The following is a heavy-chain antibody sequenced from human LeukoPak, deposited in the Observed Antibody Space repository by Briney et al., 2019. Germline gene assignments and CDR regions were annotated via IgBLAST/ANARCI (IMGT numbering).Heavy chain of an antibody. V-gene: IGHV1-3*01. Sequence: ASVKVSCKASGYTFTSYGISWVRQAPGQRLEWMGWINAGNGNTKYSQKFQGRVTITRDTSASTAYMELSSLRSEDTAVYYCARAWRSGYSSSWYYYYGMDVWGQGTTVTVSS. CDR1: GYTFTSYG. D-gene: IGHD6-13*01. J-gene: IGHJ6*02. CDR3: ARAWRSGYSSSWYYYYGMDV. CDR2: INAGNGNT.